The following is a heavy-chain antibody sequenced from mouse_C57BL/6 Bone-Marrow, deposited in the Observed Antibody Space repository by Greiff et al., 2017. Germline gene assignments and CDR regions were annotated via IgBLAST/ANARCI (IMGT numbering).Heavy chain of an antibody. CDR2: IDPSDSYT. J-gene: IGHJ4*01. CDR3: ARGRGLRRDAMDY. D-gene: IGHD2-4*01. CDR1: GYTFTSYW. Sequence: QVQLQQPGAELVKPGASVKLSCKASGYTFTSYWMQWVKQRPGQGLELIGEIDPSDSYTYYNQKFKVKVTLTVDTYSSTAYMQISSLTSEDFAVYYCARGRGLRRDAMDYWGQGTSVTVSS. V-gene: IGHV1-50*01.